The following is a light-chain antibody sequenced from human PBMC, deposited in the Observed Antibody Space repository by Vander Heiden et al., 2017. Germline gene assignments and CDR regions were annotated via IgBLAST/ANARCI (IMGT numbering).Light chain of an antibody. CDR2: GNN. CDR1: SSTIGAGFD. J-gene: IGLJ1*01. Sequence: QSVLTQPPSVSGAPGQRVTISCTGSSSTIGAGFDVHWYHHLPGKAPKPLIFGNNNRPQGGPDRSAGSKSGTSASLAITGLQAEDEAEDDCQSDDTNRGDYVFVFGTGTKVTVL. V-gene: IGLV1-40*01. CDR3: QSDDTNRGDYVFV.